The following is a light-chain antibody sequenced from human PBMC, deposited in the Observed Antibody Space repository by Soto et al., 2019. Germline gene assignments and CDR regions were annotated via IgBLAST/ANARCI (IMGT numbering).Light chain of an antibody. CDR2: GAS. J-gene: IGKJ4*01. CDR3: RKNGSYPPNT. V-gene: IGKV3-20*01. CDR1: QSVSSSY. Sequence: EIVLTQSPGTLSLSPGERATLSCRASQSVSSSYLAWYQQKPGQAPRLLIYGASSRATGIPDRFSGSGSGTDLPLTISRLDPEDFAVNYCRKNGSYPPNTFGGGTKVDIK.